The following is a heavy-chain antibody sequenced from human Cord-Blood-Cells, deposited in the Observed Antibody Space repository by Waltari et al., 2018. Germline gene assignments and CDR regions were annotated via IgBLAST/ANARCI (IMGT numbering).Heavy chain of an antibody. V-gene: IGHV1-2*06. Sequence: QVQLVQSGAEVKKPGASVKVSCKASGYTFTGSYMHWVRQAPGQGLEWMGRINPNSGGTNDAQECQGRVTMTRDTSISTAYMELSRLGSDDTAVYYCAREGTYPDYWGQGTLVTVSS. D-gene: IGHD1-1*01. J-gene: IGHJ4*02. CDR2: INPNSGGT. CDR1: GYTFTGSY. CDR3: AREGTYPDY.